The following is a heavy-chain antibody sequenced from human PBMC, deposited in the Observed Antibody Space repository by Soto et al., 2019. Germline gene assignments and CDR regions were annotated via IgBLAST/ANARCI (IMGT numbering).Heavy chain of an antibody. CDR1: GGSFSGYY. CDR3: ALYDYGDYVDY. CDR2: INHSGST. Sequence: SETLSLTCAVYGGSFSGYYWSWIRQPPGKGLEWIGEINHSGSTNYNPSLKSRVTISVDTSKNQFSLKLSSVTAADTAVYYCALYDYGDYVDYWGQGTLVTVSS. J-gene: IGHJ4*02. D-gene: IGHD4-17*01. V-gene: IGHV4-34*01.